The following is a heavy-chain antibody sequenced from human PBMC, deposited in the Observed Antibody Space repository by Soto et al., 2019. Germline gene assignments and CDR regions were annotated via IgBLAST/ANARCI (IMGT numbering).Heavy chain of an antibody. CDR2: VYSRGRT. CDR1: GDSIINNY. J-gene: IGHJ4*02. V-gene: IGHV4-4*07. CDR3: ARREDTSDF. Sequence: PSETLSLTCAVSGDSIINNYWTWIRQPAGKGLEWLGLVYSRGRTTYNPSLKNRLPMSVDTSQNQFSLHLTSVTAADTAVYYCARREDTSDFWGQGMLVTVSS.